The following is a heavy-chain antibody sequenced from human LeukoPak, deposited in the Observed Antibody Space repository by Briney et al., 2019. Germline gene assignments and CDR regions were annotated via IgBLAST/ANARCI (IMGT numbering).Heavy chain of an antibody. Sequence: ASVKVSCKASGYTFTSYGISWVRQAPGQGLEWMGWISAYNGSTNYAQKLQGRVTMTTDTSTSTAYMELRSLRSDDTAVYYCARGPYDFWSGYYYYYYYMDVWGKGTTVTVSS. CDR1: GYTFTSYG. J-gene: IGHJ6*03. CDR2: ISAYNGST. CDR3: ARGPYDFWSGYYYYYYYMDV. D-gene: IGHD3-3*01. V-gene: IGHV1-18*01.